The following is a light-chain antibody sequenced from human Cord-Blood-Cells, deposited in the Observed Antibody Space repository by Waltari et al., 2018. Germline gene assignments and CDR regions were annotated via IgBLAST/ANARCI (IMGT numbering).Light chain of an antibody. Sequence: VMTQTXLXXSVTXGXXASXXXKSXQSLLHSDGKTYLYWYLQKPGQPPQPLIYEVSNRFSGVPDRFSGSGSGTDFTLKISRVEAEDVGVYYCMQSIQLPLTFGGGTKVEIK. J-gene: IGKJ4*01. CDR1: QSLLHSDGKTY. CDR3: MQSIQLPLT. V-gene: IGKV2D-29*01. CDR2: EVS.